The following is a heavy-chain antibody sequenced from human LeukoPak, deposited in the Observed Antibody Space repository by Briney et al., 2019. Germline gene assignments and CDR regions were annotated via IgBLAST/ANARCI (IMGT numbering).Heavy chain of an antibody. V-gene: IGHV3-11*06. Sequence: GGSLRLSCAASAFTFNDYYMNWIRQAPGKGLEWVSYISSSGSDTKYADSVKGRFTISRDNAKNSLYLQMNSLIAVDTAVYYCARSYTFDLWGQGTMVTVSS. CDR3: ARSYTFDL. D-gene: IGHD3-10*01. CDR1: AFTFNDYY. CDR2: ISSSGSDT. J-gene: IGHJ3*01.